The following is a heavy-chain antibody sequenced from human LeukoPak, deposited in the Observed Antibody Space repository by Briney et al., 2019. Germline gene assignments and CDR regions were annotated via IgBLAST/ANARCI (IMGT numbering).Heavy chain of an antibody. CDR1: GFTVSSNY. CDR3: AKDFLSSAYSSRWYLDY. Sequence: GGSLRLSCAASGFTVSSNYMSWVRQAPGKGLEWVSGISGSGGSTYYADSVKGRFTISRDNSKNTLYLQMNSLRAEDTAVYYCAKDFLSSAYSSRWYLDYWGQGTLVTVST. J-gene: IGHJ4*02. V-gene: IGHV3-23*01. D-gene: IGHD6-13*01. CDR2: ISGSGGST.